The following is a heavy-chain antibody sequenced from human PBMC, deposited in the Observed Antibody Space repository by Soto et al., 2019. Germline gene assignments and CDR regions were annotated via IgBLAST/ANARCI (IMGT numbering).Heavy chain of an antibody. CDR2: ISARGGTT. J-gene: IGHJ6*02. D-gene: IGHD3-10*01. Sequence: EVQLLESGGDLVQPGGSLRLSCEASGFTFSNYAMSWVRQAPGKGLEWVTGISARGGTTYYVDSVKGRFTIPRDNYKSTLYLQMNALRAEDRAVYYCAKDRGFGACHGMDVWGQGTTVTVSS. CDR3: AKDRGFGACHGMDV. CDR1: GFTFSNYA. V-gene: IGHV3-23*01.